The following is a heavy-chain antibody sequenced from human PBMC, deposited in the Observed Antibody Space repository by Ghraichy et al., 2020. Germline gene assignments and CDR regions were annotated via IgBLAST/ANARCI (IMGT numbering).Heavy chain of an antibody. CDR3: ARGSPYNGSSRLDY. Sequence: SETLSLTCAVSGGSFSGYYWSCICQSPGKGLEWIGEINHSGNTNYNPSLKSRVTISVDTSKNQFSLKLSSVTAADTAVYYCARGSPYNGSSRLDYWDQGTLVTVSS. CDR2: INHSGNT. V-gene: IGHV4-34*01. D-gene: IGHD1-26*01. CDR1: GGSFSGYY. J-gene: IGHJ4*02.